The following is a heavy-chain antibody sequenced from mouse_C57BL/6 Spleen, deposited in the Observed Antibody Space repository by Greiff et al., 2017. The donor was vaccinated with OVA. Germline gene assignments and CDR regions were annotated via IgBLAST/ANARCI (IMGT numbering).Heavy chain of an antibody. D-gene: IGHD1-1*01. CDR1: GYTFTSYW. J-gene: IGHJ2*01. CDR2: IDPSDSYT. CDR3: AAAVVARGTSFDY. Sequence: QVQLQQPGAELVMPGASVKLSCKASGYTFTSYWMHWVKQRPGQGLEWIGEIDPSDSYTNYNQKFKGKSTLTVDKSSSTAYMQLSSLTSEDSAVYYCAAAVVARGTSFDYWGQGTTLTGSS. V-gene: IGHV1-69*01.